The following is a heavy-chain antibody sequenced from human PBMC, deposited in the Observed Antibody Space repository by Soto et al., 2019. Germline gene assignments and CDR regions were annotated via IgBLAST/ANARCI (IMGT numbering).Heavy chain of an antibody. J-gene: IGHJ4*02. V-gene: IGHV3-9*01. CDR2: ISWNSGSI. CDR3: AKQAYLYDFWSVDSAFDY. CDR1: GFTFDDYA. Sequence: PGLSLRLSCAASGFTFDDYAMHWVRQAPGKGLEGVSGISWNSGSIGSADSVKGRFTISRDNAKNSLYLQMNSLRAEDTALYYCAKQAYLYDFWSVDSAFDYWGKGTLVTVSS. D-gene: IGHD3-3*01.